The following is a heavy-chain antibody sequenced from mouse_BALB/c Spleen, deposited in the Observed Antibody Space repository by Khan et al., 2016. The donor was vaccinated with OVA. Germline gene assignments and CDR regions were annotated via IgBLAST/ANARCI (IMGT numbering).Heavy chain of an antibody. J-gene: IGHJ3*01. V-gene: IGHV5-6*01. CDR2: ISSGGDYT. CDR1: GFTFSNYG. D-gene: IGHD4-1*01. CDR3: ESHFTGSFAY. Sequence: EVQLVESGGDLVKPGGSLKLSCAASGFTFSNYGMSWVRQTPDKRLEWVATISSGGDYTYYPDSVKGRFTIFRDNAKNTLYLQMSSLKSEDTAMYHCESHFTGSFAYWGQGTLVTVSA.